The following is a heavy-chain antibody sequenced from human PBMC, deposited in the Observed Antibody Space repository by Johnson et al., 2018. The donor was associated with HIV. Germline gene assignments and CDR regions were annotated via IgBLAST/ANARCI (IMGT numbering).Heavy chain of an antibody. CDR3: ARDRGYWDAFDI. Sequence: MLLVESGGGLIQPGGSLRLSCAASGFTVSSKYMSWVRQAPGKGLEWVSLIYTDDRTYSADSVKGRFSISRDNSKNTVYLQMNSLRAEDTAVYYCARDRGYWDAFDIWGQGTMVTVSS. V-gene: IGHV3-66*01. CDR1: GFTVSSKY. D-gene: IGHD3-22*01. CDR2: IYTDDRT. J-gene: IGHJ3*02.